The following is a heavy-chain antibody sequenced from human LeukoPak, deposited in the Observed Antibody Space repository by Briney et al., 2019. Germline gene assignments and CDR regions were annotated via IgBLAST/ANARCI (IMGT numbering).Heavy chain of an antibody. J-gene: IGHJ4*02. CDR3: ARAKYQLHYFDY. Sequence: ASVKVSCKASGYTFTSYGFSWVRQAPGQGLEWMGWISAYNGNTNYAQKLQGRVTMTTDTSTSTAYMELRSLRSDDTAVYYCARAKYQLHYFDYWGQGTLVTVSS. D-gene: IGHD2-2*01. CDR1: GYTFTSYG. CDR2: ISAYNGNT. V-gene: IGHV1-18*01.